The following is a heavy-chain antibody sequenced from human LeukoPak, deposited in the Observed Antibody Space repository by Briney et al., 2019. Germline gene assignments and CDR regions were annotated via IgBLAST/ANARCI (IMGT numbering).Heavy chain of an antibody. D-gene: IGHD3-22*01. CDR1: GYTFTRYD. J-gene: IGHJ4*02. Sequence: ASVKVSCKASGYTFTRYDINWVRQATGQGLEWMGWMNPKSGNTGQAQKFQGRVTITRDTSTSTVYMELSSLRSEDTAVYFCARVDGSADYWGQGTLVTVSS. CDR3: ARVDGSADY. CDR2: MNPKSGNT. V-gene: IGHV1-8*03.